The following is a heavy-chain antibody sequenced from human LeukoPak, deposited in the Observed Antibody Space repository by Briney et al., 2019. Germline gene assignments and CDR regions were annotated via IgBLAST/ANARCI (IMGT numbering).Heavy chain of an antibody. J-gene: IGHJ4*02. V-gene: IGHV1-69*04. D-gene: IGHD6-19*01. CDR2: IIPILGIA. Sequence: SVKVSCKASGGTFSIYAISWVRQAPGQGLEWMGRIIPILGIANYAQKFQGRVTITADKSTSTAYMELSSLRSEDTAVYYCAREGADTGSGKYYFDYWGQGTLVTVSS. CDR1: GGTFSIYA. CDR3: AREGADTGSGKYYFDY.